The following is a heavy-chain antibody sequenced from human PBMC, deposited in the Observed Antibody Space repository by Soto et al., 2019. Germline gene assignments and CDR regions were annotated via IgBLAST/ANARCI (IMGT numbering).Heavy chain of an antibody. CDR1: GYTFTGYY. D-gene: IGHD2-2*01. V-gene: IGHV1-2*02. CDR2: INPNSGGT. J-gene: IGHJ4*02. CDR3: ARGGGLRYCSSTSCPYYFDY. Sequence: RASVKVSCKASGYTFTGYYMHWVRQAPGQGLEWMGWINPNSGGTNYAQKFQGRVTMTRDTSISTAYMELSRLRSDDTAVYYCARGGGLRYCSSTSCPYYFDYWGQGTLVTVSS.